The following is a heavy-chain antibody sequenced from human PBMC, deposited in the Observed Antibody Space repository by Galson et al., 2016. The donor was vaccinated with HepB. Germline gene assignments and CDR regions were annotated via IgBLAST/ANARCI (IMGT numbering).Heavy chain of an antibody. CDR3: TRGKSLWTMPWNYGLDV. CDR1: GFTFDGCV. Sequence: SLRLSCAASGFTFDGCVMHWVRQATGKGLEWVSAIETSGATYYPDSVKGRFTISRENGKNSLYLQMDGLRAGDTAVYYCTRGKSLWTMPWNYGLDVWGKGTTVTVSS. D-gene: IGHD2-2*01. CDR2: IETSGAT. V-gene: IGHV3-13*01. J-gene: IGHJ6*04.